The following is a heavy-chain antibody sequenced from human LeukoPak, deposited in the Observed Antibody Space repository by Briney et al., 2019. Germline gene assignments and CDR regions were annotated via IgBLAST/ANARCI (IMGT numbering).Heavy chain of an antibody. D-gene: IGHD4-17*01. CDR2: INHSGST. CDR1: GGSFSGYY. V-gene: IGHV4-34*01. CDR3: ARRPGTVSTPRSAFDM. Sequence: NPSETLSLTCAVYGGSFSGYYWSWIRQPPGKGLEWIGEINHSGSTNYNPSLKSRVTISVDTSKNHFSLKLSSVTAADTAVYYCARRPGTVSTPRSAFDMWGQGTMVTVSS. J-gene: IGHJ3*02.